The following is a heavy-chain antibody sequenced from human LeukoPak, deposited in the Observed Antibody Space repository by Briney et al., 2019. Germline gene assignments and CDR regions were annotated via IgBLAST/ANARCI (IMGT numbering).Heavy chain of an antibody. J-gene: IGHJ6*03. Sequence: GGSLRLSCAASGFTFSSYSMNWVRQAPGKGLEWVSSISSSSSYIYYADSVKGRFTISRDNAKNSLYLQMNSLRAEDTAVYYCARVFAVADNYMDVWGKGTTVTVSS. V-gene: IGHV3-21*01. CDR3: ARVFAVADNYMDV. CDR1: GFTFSSYS. D-gene: IGHD2-21*01. CDR2: ISSSSSYI.